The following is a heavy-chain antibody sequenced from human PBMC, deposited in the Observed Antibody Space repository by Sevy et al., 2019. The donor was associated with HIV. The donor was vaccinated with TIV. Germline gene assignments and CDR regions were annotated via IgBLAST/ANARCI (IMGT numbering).Heavy chain of an antibody. D-gene: IGHD3-22*01. CDR1: GFTFSSYA. J-gene: IGHJ3*02. Sequence: GESLKISCAASGFTFSSYAMSWVRQAPGKGLEWVSAISGSGGSTYDADSVKGRFTISRDNSKNTLYLQMNSLRAEDTAVYYCAKDLDYYDSSGYSAFDIWGQGTMVTVSS. CDR2: ISGSGGST. V-gene: IGHV3-23*01. CDR3: AKDLDYYDSSGYSAFDI.